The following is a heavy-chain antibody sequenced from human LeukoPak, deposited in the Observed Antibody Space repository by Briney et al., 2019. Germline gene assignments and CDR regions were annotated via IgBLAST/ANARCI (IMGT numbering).Heavy chain of an antibody. V-gene: IGHV1-69*16. J-gene: IGHJ4*02. D-gene: IGHD3-22*01. CDR2: IIPILGIA. CDR3: ARDPSYYEDGDY. Sequence: SVKVSCKASGGTFSSYTISWVRQAPGQGLEWMGRIIPILGIANYAQKFQGRVTITTDESTSTAYMELSSLRSEDTAVYYCARDPSYYEDGDYWGQGTLVTVSS. CDR1: GGTFSSYT.